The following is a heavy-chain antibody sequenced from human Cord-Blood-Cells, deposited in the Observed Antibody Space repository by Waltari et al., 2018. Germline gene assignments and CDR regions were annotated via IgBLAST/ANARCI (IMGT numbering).Heavy chain of an antibody. CDR2: IWYDGSNK. D-gene: IGHD2-15*01. Sequence: QVQLVESGGGVVQPGRSLRLSCAASGFTFSSYGMHWVRQAPGKGRGWGAVIWYDGSNKYYADSWKGPFTISRDKSKNTLYLQMNSLRAEDTAMYYCAKDSWAGAFDIWGQGTMVTVSS. V-gene: IGHV3-30*18. CDR3: AKDSWAGAFDI. J-gene: IGHJ3*02. CDR1: GFTFSSYG.